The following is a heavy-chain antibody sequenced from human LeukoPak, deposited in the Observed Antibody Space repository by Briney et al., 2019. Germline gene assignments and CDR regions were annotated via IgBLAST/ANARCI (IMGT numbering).Heavy chain of an antibody. V-gene: IGHV3-33*06. D-gene: IGHD3-22*01. CDR1: GFTFSSYG. J-gene: IGHJ4*02. Sequence: GRSLRLSCAASGFTFSSYGMHWVRQAPGKGLEWVAVIWYDGSNKYYADSVKGRFTISRDNSKNTVYLQMNSLRAEDTAVYYCAKDLENYYDSSGYVDYWGQGTLVTVSS. CDR3: AKDLENYYDSSGYVDY. CDR2: IWYDGSNK.